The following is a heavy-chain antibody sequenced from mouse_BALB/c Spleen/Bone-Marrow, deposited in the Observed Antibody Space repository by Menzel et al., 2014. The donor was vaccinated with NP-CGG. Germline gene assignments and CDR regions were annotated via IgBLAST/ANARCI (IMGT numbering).Heavy chain of an antibody. CDR3: ARVRYYGYETY. CDR2: INPASGTI. Sequence: EVQLVESGGGLVKPGGSLKLSCAASGFNFCSYCMSWVRQAPGKGLEWIGAINPASGTINYTPTLKDKFIISRDNAKNTLYLQMSKVRSEDTALYYCARVRYYGYETYWGQGTLVTVSA. D-gene: IGHD1-2*01. CDR1: GFNFCSYC. V-gene: IGHV4-1*02. J-gene: IGHJ3*01.